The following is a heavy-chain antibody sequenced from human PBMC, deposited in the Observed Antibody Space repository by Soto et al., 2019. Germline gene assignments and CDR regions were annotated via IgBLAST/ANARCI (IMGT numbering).Heavy chain of an antibody. CDR2: IIPIFGTA. V-gene: IGHV1-69*13. CDR3: AYDFWSGYYTPNYYYYGMDV. D-gene: IGHD3-3*01. CDR1: GGTFSSYA. J-gene: IGHJ6*02. Sequence: SVKVSCKASGGTFSSYAISWVRQAPGQGLEWMGGIIPIFGTANYAQKFQGRVTITADESTSTAYMELSSLRSEDTAVYYCAYDFWSGYYTPNYYYYGMDVWGQGTTVTVSS.